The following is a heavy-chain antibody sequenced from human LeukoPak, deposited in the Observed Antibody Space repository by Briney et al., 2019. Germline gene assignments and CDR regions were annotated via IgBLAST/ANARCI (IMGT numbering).Heavy chain of an antibody. V-gene: IGHV4-31*03. J-gene: IGHJ4*02. Sequence: PSETLSLTCTVSGGSISSGGYYWSWIRQHPGKGLEWIGYIYYSGSTYYNPSLKSRVTISVDTSKNQFSLKLSSVTAADTAVYYCASDSSGWYGGVDYWGQGTLVTVSS. CDR1: GGSISSGGYY. CDR3: ASDSSGWYGGVDY. CDR2: IYYSGST. D-gene: IGHD6-19*01.